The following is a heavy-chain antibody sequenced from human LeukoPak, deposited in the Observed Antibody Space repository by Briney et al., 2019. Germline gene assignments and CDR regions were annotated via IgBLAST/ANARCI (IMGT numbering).Heavy chain of an antibody. CDR3: AKGSRGDCYSCFDY. J-gene: IGHJ4*02. V-gene: IGHV3-23*01. CDR2: ISGSGGST. D-gene: IGHD2-21*02. CDR1: GFTFSSYA. Sequence: PGGSLRLSCAASGFTFSSYAMSWVRQAPGKGLEWVSAISGSGGSTYYADSVKGRFTISRDNSKNALYLQMNSLRAEDTAVYYCAKGSRGDCYSCFDYWGQGTLVTVSS.